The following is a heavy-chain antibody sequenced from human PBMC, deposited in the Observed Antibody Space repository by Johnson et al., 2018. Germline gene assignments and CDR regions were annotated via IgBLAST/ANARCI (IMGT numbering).Heavy chain of an antibody. CDR3: ARGMDV. J-gene: IGHJ6*02. Sequence: VQLVQSGGGLVKPGRTLRLSCTASGFTFGDYAMSWFRQAPGKGLAWVGCFRSQAYGGTKEYAASVKGRFTISRDDSKSIAYLQMNSLKTEDTAVYYCARGMDVWGQGTTVTVSS. CDR2: FRSQAYGGTK. CDR1: GFTFGDYA. V-gene: IGHV3-49*05.